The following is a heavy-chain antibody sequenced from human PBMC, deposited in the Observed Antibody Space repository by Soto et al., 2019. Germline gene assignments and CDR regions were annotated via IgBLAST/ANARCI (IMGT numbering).Heavy chain of an antibody. Sequence: GGSLRLSCAASGFTFSNYAMSWVRQAPGKGLEWVSTISGRGGNTYYADSVKGRSTISRDNSRNTLYLQMDSLRVEDTAVYSCAKAGCSGGTCNLYYFDYWGQGALVTVSS. V-gene: IGHV3-23*01. CDR2: ISGRGGNT. CDR3: AKAGCSGGTCNLYYFDY. CDR1: GFTFSNYA. J-gene: IGHJ4*02. D-gene: IGHD2-15*01.